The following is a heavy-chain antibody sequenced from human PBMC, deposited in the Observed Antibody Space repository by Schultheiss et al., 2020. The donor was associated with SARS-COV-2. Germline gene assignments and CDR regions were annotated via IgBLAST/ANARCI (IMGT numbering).Heavy chain of an antibody. D-gene: IGHD1-26*01. CDR2: IDPTDSYT. CDR1: GYSFTSYW. V-gene: IGHV5-10-1*01. CDR3: ARGRGVGGTWRDY. Sequence: GGSLRLSCKASGYSFTSYWISWVRQMPGKGLEWMGTIDPTDSYTNYSPSFQGHVTISADMSISTAYLQWTSLKASDTAMYYCARGRGVGGTWRDYWGQGTPVTVSS. J-gene: IGHJ4*02.